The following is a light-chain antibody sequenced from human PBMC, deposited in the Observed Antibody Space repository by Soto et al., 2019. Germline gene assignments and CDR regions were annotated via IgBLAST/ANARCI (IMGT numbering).Light chain of an antibody. CDR1: SSNIGNNY. V-gene: IGLV1-51*01. CDR2: DNN. J-gene: IGLJ1*01. CDR3: GTWDSSLSAYV. Sequence: QSVLTQPPSVSAAPGQKVTISCSGSSSNIGNNYVSWYQQLPGTAPKLLIYDNNKRPSGIPDRFSGSKSGTSATLGITGLQTGDEADYYCGTWDSSLSAYVLGTGTKLTV.